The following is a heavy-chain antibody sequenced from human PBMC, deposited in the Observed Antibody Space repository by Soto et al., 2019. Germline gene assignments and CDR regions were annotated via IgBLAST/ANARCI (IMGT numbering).Heavy chain of an antibody. J-gene: IGHJ4*02. CDR3: TRVRKNPYSSGWYDFDY. D-gene: IGHD6-19*01. V-gene: IGHV3-49*03. CDR1: GFTFGDYA. Sequence: GGSLRLSCTASGFTFGDYAMCWFRQAPGKGLEWVGFIRSKAYGGTTEYAAFVKGRFTISRDDSKSIAYLQMNSLKTEDTAVYYCTRVRKNPYSSGWYDFDYWGQGTLVTVSS. CDR2: IRSKAYGGTT.